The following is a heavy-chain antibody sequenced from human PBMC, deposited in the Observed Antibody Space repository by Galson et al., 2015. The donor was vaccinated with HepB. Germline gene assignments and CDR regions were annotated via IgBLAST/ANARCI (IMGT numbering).Heavy chain of an antibody. Sequence: SLRLSCAASGFTFSGYYMSWIRQAPGKGLEWVSYISSSSSYTNYADSVKGRFTISRDNAKNSLYLQMNSLRAEDTAVYYCARDGRYYDILTGYRANAFDIWGQGTMVTVSS. V-gene: IGHV3-11*05. D-gene: IGHD3-9*01. CDR3: ARDGRYYDILTGYRANAFDI. CDR1: GFTFSGYY. J-gene: IGHJ3*02. CDR2: ISSSSSYT.